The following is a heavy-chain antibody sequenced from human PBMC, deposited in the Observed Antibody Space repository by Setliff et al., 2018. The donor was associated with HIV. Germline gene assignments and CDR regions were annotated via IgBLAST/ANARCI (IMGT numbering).Heavy chain of an antibody. CDR3: ATLWAVHSDYDRHFEH. D-gene: IGHD5-12*01. Sequence: ASVKVSCKASGYTFTSYKMHWVRQAPGQGLEWMGRVEPEDGQTKVAERFQDRITMTADTSADTAYLELRSLRSDDTAVYFCATLWAVHSDYDRHFEHWGQGTLVTVSS. CDR1: GYTFTSYK. V-gene: IGHV1-69-2*01. J-gene: IGHJ4*02. CDR2: VEPEDGQT.